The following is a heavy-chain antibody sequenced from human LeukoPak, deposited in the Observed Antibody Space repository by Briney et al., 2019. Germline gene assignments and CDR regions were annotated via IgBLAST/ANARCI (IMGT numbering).Heavy chain of an antibody. CDR1: GGSISSYY. D-gene: IGHD6-13*01. CDR3: AKTSAAAGISFDY. V-gene: IGHV4-59*01. CDR2: IYYSGST. J-gene: IGHJ4*02. Sequence: PSETLSLTSTVSGGSISSYYWSWIRQPPGKGLEWIGYIYYSGSTNYNPSLKSRVTISVDTSKNQFSLKLSSVTAADTAVYYCAKTSAAAGISFDYWGQGTLVTVSS.